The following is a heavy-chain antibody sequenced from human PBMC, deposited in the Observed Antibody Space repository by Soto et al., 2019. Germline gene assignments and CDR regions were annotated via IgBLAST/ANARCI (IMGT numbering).Heavy chain of an antibody. CDR1: GGSISSGGYY. CDR3: ARMGIAVAVDY. Sequence: QVQLQESGPGLVKPSQTLSLTCTVSGGSISSGGYYWSWIRQHPGKGLEWIGYIYYSGSTYYNPYGKSRVTISVDTSKNQFSLKLSSVTAADTAVYSCARMGIAVAVDYWGQGTLVTVSS. CDR2: IYYSGST. V-gene: IGHV4-31*03. D-gene: IGHD6-19*01. J-gene: IGHJ4*02.